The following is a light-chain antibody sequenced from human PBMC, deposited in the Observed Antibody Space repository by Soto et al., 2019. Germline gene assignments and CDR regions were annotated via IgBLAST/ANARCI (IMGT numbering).Light chain of an antibody. Sequence: DIRMTQSPSTLSASIGYRVTITCRASQSISSWVAWYQQKPGKAPKLLIYKASSLESGVPSRLSGRGSGTEFTLTISSLQPDEFASYYCQQYSTYFTFTFGGGTKVDIK. V-gene: IGKV1-5*03. J-gene: IGKJ4*01. CDR3: QQYSTYFTFT. CDR2: KAS. CDR1: QSISSW.